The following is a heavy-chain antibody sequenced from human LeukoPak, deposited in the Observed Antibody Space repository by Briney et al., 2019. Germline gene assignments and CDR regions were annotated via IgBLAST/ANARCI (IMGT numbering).Heavy chain of an antibody. D-gene: IGHD2-2*01. CDR2: ISASGGSA. CDR1: GLTFSSYA. Sequence: GGSLRLSCAASGLTFSSYAMAWVRQAPGKGLEWVSAISASGGSAYYADSVKGRFTFSRDNSKSTLYLRMNSLRAEDTALYYCAHIVLVPAAPFDFDYWGQGTLVTVSS. J-gene: IGHJ4*02. CDR3: AHIVLVPAAPFDFDY. V-gene: IGHV3-23*01.